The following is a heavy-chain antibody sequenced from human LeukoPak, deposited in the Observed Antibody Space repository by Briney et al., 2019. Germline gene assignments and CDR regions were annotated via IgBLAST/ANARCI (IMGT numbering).Heavy chain of an antibody. V-gene: IGHV3-7*03. CDR1: GFALSSHW. Sequence: GGSLRLSCAASGFALSSHWMTWVRQVPGRGPEWVANVDRDGSETYYLDSVKGRFTISKDNAKNSLCLQMNSLRAEDTALYHCARNNGMDVWGQGTTVIVSS. J-gene: IGHJ6*02. CDR3: ARNNGMDV. CDR2: VDRDGSET.